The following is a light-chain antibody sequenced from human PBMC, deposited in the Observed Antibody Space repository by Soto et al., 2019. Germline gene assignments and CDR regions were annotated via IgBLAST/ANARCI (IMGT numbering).Light chain of an antibody. J-gene: IGKJ5*01. V-gene: IGKV1-5*01. CDR3: QQYKSWPPIT. CDR1: QSISIW. CDR2: DAS. Sequence: DIQMTQSPSTLSASVGDRVTITCRASQSISIWLAWYQQKPGKAPKLLIYDASSLESGVPSRFSGSGSGTEFTLTISSLQSEDFAIYYCQQYKSWPPITFGQGTRLEIK.